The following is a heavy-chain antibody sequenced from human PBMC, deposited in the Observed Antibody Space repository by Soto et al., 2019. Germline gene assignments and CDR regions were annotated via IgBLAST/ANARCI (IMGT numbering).Heavy chain of an antibody. J-gene: IGHJ4*02. V-gene: IGHV3-7*01. CDR2: INQDGSEK. CDR1: GFTFSSYW. Sequence: GGSLRLSCAASGFTFSSYWMSWVRQAPGKGLEWVANINQDGSEKYYVDSVKGRFTISRDNAKNSLYLQMNSLRAEDTALYYCARVSCSRGSCYWDWGQGTLVTVSS. CDR3: ARVSCSRGSCYWD. D-gene: IGHD2-15*01.